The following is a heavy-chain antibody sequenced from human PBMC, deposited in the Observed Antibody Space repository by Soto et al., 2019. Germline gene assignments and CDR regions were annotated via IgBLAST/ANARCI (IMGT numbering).Heavy chain of an antibody. J-gene: IGHJ4*02. V-gene: IGHV3-30*18. D-gene: IGHD6-19*01. CDR2: ISYDGSNK. CDR3: AKDVGQWLAYYFGY. CDR1: GFTFSSYG. Sequence: QPGGSLRLSCAASGFTFSSYGMHWVRQAPGKGLEWVAVISYDGSNKYYADSVKGRFTISRDNSKNTLYLQMNSLRAEDTAVYYCAKDVGQWLAYYFGYWGQGILVTVSS.